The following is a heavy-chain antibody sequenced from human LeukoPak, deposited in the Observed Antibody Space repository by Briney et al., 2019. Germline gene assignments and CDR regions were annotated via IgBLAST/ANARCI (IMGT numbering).Heavy chain of an antibody. CDR3: ARRTAMVSLDY. V-gene: IGHV3-30*04. CDR2: ISYDGSNK. J-gene: IGHJ4*02. Sequence: GGSLRLSCAASGFTFSSYAMHWVRQAPGKGLEWVAVISYDGSNKYYADSVKGRFTISRDNSKNTLYLQMNSLRAEDTAAYYCARRTAMVSLDYWGQGTLVTVSS. D-gene: IGHD5-18*01. CDR1: GFTFSSYA.